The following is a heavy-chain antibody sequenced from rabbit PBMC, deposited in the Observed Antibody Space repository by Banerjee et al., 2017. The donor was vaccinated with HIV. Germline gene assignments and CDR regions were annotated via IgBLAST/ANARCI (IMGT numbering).Heavy chain of an antibody. D-gene: IGHD4-2*01. J-gene: IGHJ3*01. CDR1: GFITGTHYY. Sequence: QSLEESGGDLVKPGASLTLTSTASGFITGTHYYMSWVRQAPGKGLEWIASIYGASGSITYYASWAKGRFTISEPSSTTVTLQMTSLTAADTATYFCARSYAVSGGDTYGPYTRMYVWGPGTLVTVS. V-gene: IGHV1S40*01. CDR2: IYGASGSIT. CDR3: ARSYAVSGGDTYGPYTRMYV.